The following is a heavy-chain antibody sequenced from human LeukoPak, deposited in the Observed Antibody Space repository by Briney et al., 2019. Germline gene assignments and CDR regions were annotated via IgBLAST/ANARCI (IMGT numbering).Heavy chain of an antibody. V-gene: IGHV3-21*01. CDR1: GLTFSSYS. CDR2: ISSSSSYI. D-gene: IGHD3-3*01. Sequence: GGSLRLSCAASGLTFSSYSMNWVRQAPGKGLEWVSSISSSSSYIYYADSVKGRFTISRDNAKNSLYLQMNSLRAEDTAVYYCARGPFWSGYSDYWGQGTLVTVSS. J-gene: IGHJ4*02. CDR3: ARGPFWSGYSDY.